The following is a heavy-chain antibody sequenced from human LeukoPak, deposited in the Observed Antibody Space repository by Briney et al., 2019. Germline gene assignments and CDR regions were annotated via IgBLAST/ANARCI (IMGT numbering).Heavy chain of an antibody. CDR2: ISWNSGSI. Sequence: GGSLRLSCAASGFTFDDYAMHWVRQAPGKGLEWVSGISWNSGSIGYADSVKGRFTISRDNAKNSLYLQMNSLRAEDTAVYYCARGNRQWLVIFQVADPGLELDYWGQGTLVTVSS. CDR3: ARGNRQWLVIFQVADPGLELDY. V-gene: IGHV3-9*01. J-gene: IGHJ4*02. CDR1: GFTFDDYA. D-gene: IGHD6-19*01.